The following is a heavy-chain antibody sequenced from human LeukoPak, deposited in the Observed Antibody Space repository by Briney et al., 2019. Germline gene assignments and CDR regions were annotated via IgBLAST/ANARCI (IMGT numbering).Heavy chain of an antibody. D-gene: IGHD3-22*01. Sequence: PGGSLRLSCAASGFTFSSYWMSWVRQAPGKGLEWVANIKQDGSEKYYVDSVKGRFTISRDNAKNSLYLQMNSLRAEDTAVYYCARDLWDHDSSGYSLYWGHGTLVTVSS. CDR1: GFTFSSYW. CDR3: ARDLWDHDSSGYSLY. CDR2: IKQDGSEK. V-gene: IGHV3-7*01. J-gene: IGHJ4*01.